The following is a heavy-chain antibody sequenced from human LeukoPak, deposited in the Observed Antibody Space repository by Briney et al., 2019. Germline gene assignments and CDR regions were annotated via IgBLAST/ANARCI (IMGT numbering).Heavy chain of an antibody. CDR2: IKPDGRET. CDR3: ARDLDY. J-gene: IGHJ4*02. V-gene: IGHV3-7*04. Sequence: PGGSLRLSCAASGFSLTTYSMNWIRQAPGKGLEWVANIKPDGRETYYVGSLKGRFTISRDNAENSLYLQMNSLRADDTAVYYCARDLDYWGQGTLVTVSS. CDR1: GFSLTTYS.